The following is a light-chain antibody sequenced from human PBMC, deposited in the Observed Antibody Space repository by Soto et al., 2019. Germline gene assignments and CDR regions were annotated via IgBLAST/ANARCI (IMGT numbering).Light chain of an antibody. Sequence: QSVLTQRAAVSGSPGQSITISCTGTSSDVGGYNSVSWFQQHPSKAPKLIIYEVSHRPSGVSIRFSGSKSGNTASLTISGLQAEDEADYYCNSYRHSTTLVFGTGTKVTVL. V-gene: IGLV2-14*01. CDR2: EVS. CDR1: SSDVGGYNS. J-gene: IGLJ1*01. CDR3: NSYRHSTTLV.